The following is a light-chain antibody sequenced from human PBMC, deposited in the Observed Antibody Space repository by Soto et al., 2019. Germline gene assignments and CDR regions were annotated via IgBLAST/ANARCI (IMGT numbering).Light chain of an antibody. Sequence: QSVLTQPPSVSGAPGQRVTISCTGSSSNIGAGYDVHWYQQLPGTAPKLLIYGNSNRPSGVPDRFSGSKSGTSASLAITGLQAEDEADYYCQSYDNSLSGSRVFGTGTRSPS. CDR3: QSYDNSLSGSRV. CDR2: GNS. CDR1: SSNIGAGYD. V-gene: IGLV1-40*01. J-gene: IGLJ1*01.